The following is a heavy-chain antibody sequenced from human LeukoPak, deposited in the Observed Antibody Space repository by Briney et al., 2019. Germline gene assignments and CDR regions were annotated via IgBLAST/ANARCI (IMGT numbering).Heavy chain of an antibody. CDR1: GFTFSSYW. CDR3: AREVATFFNYYYMDV. D-gene: IGHD5-12*01. V-gene: IGHV3-7*01. J-gene: IGHJ6*03. CDR2: IKQDGSEK. Sequence: GGSLRLSCAASGFTFSSYWMSWVRQAPGKGLEWVANIKQDGSEKYYVDSVKGRFTISRDNAKNSLYLQMNSLRAEDTAVYYCAREVATFFNYYYMDVWGKGTTVTVSS.